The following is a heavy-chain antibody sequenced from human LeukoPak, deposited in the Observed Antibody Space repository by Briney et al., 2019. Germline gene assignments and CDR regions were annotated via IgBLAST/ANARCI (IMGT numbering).Heavy chain of an antibody. Sequence: QSGGSLRLSCAASGFTFSSYAMHWVRQAPGKGLEWVAVISYDGSNKYYADSVKGRFTISRDNSKNTLYLQMNSLRAKDTAVYYCASGGTYYDFWSGAYGMDVWGQGTTVTVSS. J-gene: IGHJ6*02. CDR1: GFTFSSYA. D-gene: IGHD3-3*01. CDR3: ASGGTYYDFWSGAYGMDV. CDR2: ISYDGSNK. V-gene: IGHV3-30-3*01.